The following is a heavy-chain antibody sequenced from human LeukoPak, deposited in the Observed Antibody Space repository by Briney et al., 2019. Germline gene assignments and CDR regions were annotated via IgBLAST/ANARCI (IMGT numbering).Heavy chain of an antibody. V-gene: IGHV1-69*05. J-gene: IGHJ3*02. CDR2: IIPIFGTA. CDR1: GGTFSSYG. Sequence: ASVKVSCKASGGTFSSYGISWVRQAPGQGLEWMGGIIPIFGTANYAQKFQGRVTITTDESTSTAYMELSSLRSEDTAVYYCARIIAAAGTGRVSAFDIWGQGTMVTVSS. CDR3: ARIIAAAGTGRVSAFDI. D-gene: IGHD6-13*01.